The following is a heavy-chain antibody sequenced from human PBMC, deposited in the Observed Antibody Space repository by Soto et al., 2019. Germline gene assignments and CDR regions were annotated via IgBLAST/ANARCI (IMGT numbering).Heavy chain of an antibody. CDR3: AKDLRYCSGGSCYSDSGMDV. CDR1: GFTFSSYG. V-gene: IGHV3-30*18. Sequence: PGGSLRLSCAASGFTFSSYGMHWVRQAPGKGLEWVAVISYDGSNKYCADSVKGRFTISRDNSKNTLYLQMNSLRAEDTAVYYCAKDLRYCSGGSCYSDSGMDVWGQGTTVTVSS. J-gene: IGHJ6*02. D-gene: IGHD2-15*01. CDR2: ISYDGSNK.